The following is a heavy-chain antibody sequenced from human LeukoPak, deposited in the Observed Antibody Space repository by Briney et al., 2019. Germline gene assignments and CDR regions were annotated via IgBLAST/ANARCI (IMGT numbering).Heavy chain of an antibody. Sequence: GGSLRLSCAASGFTFSSYAMSWVRQAPGRGLEWVSTISGSGGSTYYADSVKGRFTISRDNSKNTLYLQMNSLRAEDTAVYYCAKGSGLTGTFFDYWGQGALVTVSS. CDR1: GFTFSSYA. D-gene: IGHD7-27*01. V-gene: IGHV3-23*01. CDR3: AKGSGLTGTFFDY. CDR2: ISGSGGST. J-gene: IGHJ4*02.